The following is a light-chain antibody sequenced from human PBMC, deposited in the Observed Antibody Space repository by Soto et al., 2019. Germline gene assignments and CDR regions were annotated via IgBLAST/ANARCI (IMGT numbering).Light chain of an antibody. V-gene: IGKV3-11*01. J-gene: IGKJ4*01. CDR2: DAS. CDR3: QQRSNS. CDR1: QSVSSY. Sequence: EIVLTQSPSTLSLSPGERATLSCRASQSVSSYLAWYQQKPGQAPRLLIYDASTRATGIPPRFSGSGSGTDFTLTISSLEPEDFAVYYCQQRSNSFGGGTKVDI.